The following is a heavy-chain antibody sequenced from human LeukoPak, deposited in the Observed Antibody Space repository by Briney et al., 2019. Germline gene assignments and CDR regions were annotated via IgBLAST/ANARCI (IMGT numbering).Heavy chain of an antibody. CDR1: GFTFDDYA. Sequence: GGSLRLSCAASGFTFDDYAMHWVRQAPGKGLEGGSGISWNSGSIGYAQAVRGRFTISRHNAKNSLYLQMNSLRAEETALYYCAKGKYSSGWYGHYFDYWGQGTLVTVSS. CDR2: ISWNSGSI. CDR3: AKGKYSSGWYGHYFDY. J-gene: IGHJ4*02. V-gene: IGHV3-9*01. D-gene: IGHD6-19*01.